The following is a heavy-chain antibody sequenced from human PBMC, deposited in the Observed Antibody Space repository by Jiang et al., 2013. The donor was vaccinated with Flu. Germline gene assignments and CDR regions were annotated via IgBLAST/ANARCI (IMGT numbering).Heavy chain of an antibody. CDR2: IDPNSGVT. CDR1: GYTFTGYY. D-gene: IGHD6-19*01. V-gene: IGHV1-2*06. CDR3: AHAVAGTYEDY. J-gene: IGHJ4*02. Sequence: QLVESGAEVKKPGASVKVSCKASGYTFTGYYIHWVRQAPGQGLEYMGRIDPNSGVTKYAQKFQGRVTMTRDTSISTAYMELSRLTSDDTAVYYCAHAVAGTYEDYWGQGTLVTVSS.